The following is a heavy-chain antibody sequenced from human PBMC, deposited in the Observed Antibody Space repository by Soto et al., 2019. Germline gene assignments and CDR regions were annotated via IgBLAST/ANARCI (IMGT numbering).Heavy chain of an antibody. D-gene: IGHD6-13*01. J-gene: IGHJ5*02. Sequence: ASVKVSCKASGYTFTSYEINWVRQATGQGLEWMEWMNPNSGYTGYAQKFKGRVTMTTNTSISTAYMELSSLRFEDTAVYYCARGSFGYSSSYSWFDPWGQGTLVTVSS. CDR3: ARGSFGYSSSYSWFDP. CDR1: GYTFTSYE. V-gene: IGHV1-8*01. CDR2: MNPNSGYT.